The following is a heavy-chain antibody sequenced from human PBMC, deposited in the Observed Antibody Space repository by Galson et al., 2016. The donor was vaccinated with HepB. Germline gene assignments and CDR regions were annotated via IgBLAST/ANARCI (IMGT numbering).Heavy chain of an antibody. Sequence: SVKVACKATGYTFSRYYIHWVRQAPGRGLEWMAITNPSDGSTRYTQKFQGRVIMTRDTPTSTVYMQLSSLKSEDTAVYYCSRGTMGGYDLDYWGQGTLVTVSS. CDR3: SRGTMGGYDLDY. CDR1: GYTFSRYY. D-gene: IGHD5-12*01. CDR2: TNPSDGST. J-gene: IGHJ4*02. V-gene: IGHV1-46*01.